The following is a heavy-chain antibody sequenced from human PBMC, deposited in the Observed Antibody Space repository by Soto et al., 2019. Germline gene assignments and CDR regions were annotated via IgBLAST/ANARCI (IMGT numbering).Heavy chain of an antibody. CDR1: GGSISSSSYY. D-gene: IGHD6-13*01. Sequence: SETLSLTCTVSGGSISSSSYYWGWIRQPPGKGLEWIGSIYYSGSTYYNPSLKSRVTISVDTSKNQFSLKLSSVTAADTAVYYCARHSPGPFAEQLEESSTPYYFDYWGQGTLVTVSS. CDR2: IYYSGST. J-gene: IGHJ4*02. V-gene: IGHV4-39*01. CDR3: ARHSPGPFAEQLEESSTPYYFDY.